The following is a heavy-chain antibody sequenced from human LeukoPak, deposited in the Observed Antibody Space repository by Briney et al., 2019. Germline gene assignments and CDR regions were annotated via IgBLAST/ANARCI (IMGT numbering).Heavy chain of an antibody. V-gene: IGHV4-38-2*02. CDR1: GYFNSSGYY. CDR3: ARGPGQLVRTPPRGWFDP. Sequence: SETLSLTCTVSGYFNSSGYYWGWIRHPPGKGLEWIGNIYHWGSTYYTPSLKSRPTITGDTSKNQFSLRLSSVTAADTAVYYCARGPGQLVRTPPRGWFDPWGQGTLVTVSS. D-gene: IGHD6-6*01. J-gene: IGHJ5*02. CDR2: IYHWGST.